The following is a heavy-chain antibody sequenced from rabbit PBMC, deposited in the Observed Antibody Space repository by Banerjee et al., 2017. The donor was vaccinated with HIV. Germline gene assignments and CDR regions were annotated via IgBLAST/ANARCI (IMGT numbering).Heavy chain of an antibody. CDR1: GFSFSSSYW. D-gene: IGHD6-1*01. Sequence: QEQLVESGGGLVQPEGTLTLTCTASGFSFSSSYWICWVRQAPGKGLEWIACINTGISGTTHYATWAKGRFTISKTSSTTVTLQMTSLTAADTATYFCARDPNTYVGYGYDLWGQGTLVTVS. CDR3: ARDPNTYVGYGYDL. J-gene: IGHJ4*01. V-gene: IGHV1S45*01. CDR2: INTGISGTT.